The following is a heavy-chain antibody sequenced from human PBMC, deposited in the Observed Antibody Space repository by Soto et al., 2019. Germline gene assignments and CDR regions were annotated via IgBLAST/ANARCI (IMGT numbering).Heavy chain of an antibody. CDR1: GYTFTSYG. CDR3: ARTVSTMTTVSPYGMDV. V-gene: IGHV1-18*01. J-gene: IGHJ6*02. Sequence: ASVKVSCKASGYTFTSYGISRVRQAPGQGLEWMGWISAYNGNTNYAQKLQGRVTMTTDTSTSTAYMELRSLRSDDTAVYYCARTVSTMTTVSPYGMDVWGQGTTVTVSS. D-gene: IGHD4-4*01. CDR2: ISAYNGNT.